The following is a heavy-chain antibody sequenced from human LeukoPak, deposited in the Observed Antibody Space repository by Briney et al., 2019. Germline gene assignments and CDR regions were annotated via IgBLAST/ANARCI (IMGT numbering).Heavy chain of an antibody. CDR1: GFTFNNYE. CDR3: ASFSVWFGETV. D-gene: IGHD3-10*01. Sequence: PGGSLRLSCAASGFTFNNYEMNWVRQAPGKGLEWVSCISSGGNTIHYADSVKGRFTISRDNTKNFLYLQMNSLRADDTAVYYCASFSVWFGETVWGQGTLVTVSS. J-gene: IGHJ3*01. V-gene: IGHV3-48*03. CDR2: ISSGGNTI.